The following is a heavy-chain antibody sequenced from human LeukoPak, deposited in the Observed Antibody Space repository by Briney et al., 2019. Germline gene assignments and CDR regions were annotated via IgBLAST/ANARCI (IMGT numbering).Heavy chain of an antibody. D-gene: IGHD6-13*01. V-gene: IGHV1-2*02. CDR3: ARVRSPRYYYMDV. CDR1: GYTFTGYY. Sequence: ASVKVSCKASGYTFTGYYMHWVRQAPGQGLEWMGWINPNSGGTNYAQKFQGRVTMTRDTSISTAYMELSRLRSDDTAVYYCARVRSPRYYYMDVWGKGTTVTVSS. CDR2: INPNSGGT. J-gene: IGHJ6*03.